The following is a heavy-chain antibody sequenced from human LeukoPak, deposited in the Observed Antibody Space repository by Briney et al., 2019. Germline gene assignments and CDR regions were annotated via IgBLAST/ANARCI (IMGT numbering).Heavy chain of an antibody. D-gene: IGHD6-13*01. Sequence: GGSLRLSCAASGFTFSSYGMHWVCQAPGKGLEWVAVISYDGSNKYYADSVKGRFTISRDNSKNTLYLQMDSLRAEDTAVYYCAKLEGYRLDPWGQGTLVTVSS. V-gene: IGHV3-30*18. CDR3: AKLEGYRLDP. CDR1: GFTFSSYG. J-gene: IGHJ5*02. CDR2: ISYDGSNK.